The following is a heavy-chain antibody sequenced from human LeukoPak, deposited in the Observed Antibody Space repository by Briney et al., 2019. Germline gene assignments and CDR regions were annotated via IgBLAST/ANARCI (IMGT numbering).Heavy chain of an antibody. D-gene: IGHD3-10*01. CDR3: ARDKPGGSGSLDY. J-gene: IGHJ4*02. CDR2: ISYDGSNK. Sequence: PGGSLRLSCAASGFTFSSYGMHWVRQAPGKGLEWVAVISYDGSNKYYADSVKGRFTISRDNSKNTLYLQMNSLRAEDTAVYYCARDKPGGSGSLDYWGQGTLVTVSS. CDR1: GFTFSSYG. V-gene: IGHV3-30*03.